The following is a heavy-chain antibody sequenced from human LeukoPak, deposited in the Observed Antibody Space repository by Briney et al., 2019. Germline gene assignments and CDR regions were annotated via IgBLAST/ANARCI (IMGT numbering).Heavy chain of an antibody. CDR1: GGSISSYY. J-gene: IGHJ5*02. CDR3: ARGGRYYLDWFDP. D-gene: IGHD3-16*01. V-gene: IGHV4-59*01. Sequence: SETLSLTCTVSGGSISSYYWSWIRQPPGKGLEWIGYIYYSGSTNYNPSLESRVIISVDTSKNQFSLKLSPVIAADTAVYYCARGGRYYLDWFDPWGQGTLVTVSS. CDR2: IYYSGST.